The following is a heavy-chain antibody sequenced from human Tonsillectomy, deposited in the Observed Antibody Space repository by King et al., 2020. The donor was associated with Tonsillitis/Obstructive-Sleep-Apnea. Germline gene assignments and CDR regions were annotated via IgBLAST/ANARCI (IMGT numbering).Heavy chain of an antibody. D-gene: IGHD4-17*01. CDR3: ARDRRRTVTPVDY. CDR1: GFTFSSYA. V-gene: IGHV3-30*04. Sequence: QLVQSGGGVVQPGRSLRLSCAASGFTFSSYAMHWVRQAPGKGLEWVAVISYDGSNKYYADSVKGRFTISRDNSKNTLYLQMNSLRAEDTAVYYCARDRRRTVTPVDYWGQGTLVTVSS. CDR2: ISYDGSNK. J-gene: IGHJ4*02.